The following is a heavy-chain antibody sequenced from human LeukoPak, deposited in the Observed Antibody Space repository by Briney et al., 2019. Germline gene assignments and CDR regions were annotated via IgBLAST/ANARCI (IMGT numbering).Heavy chain of an antibody. CDR2: ITNSGGGT. D-gene: IGHD6-19*01. V-gene: IGHV3-23*01. J-gene: IGHJ4*02. Sequence: GGSLRLSCAASGFTFSNYAMSWVRQAPGKGLEWVSCITNSGGGTYYADSVKGRFTISRDNSKNTLYLQMNSLRAEDTAVYYCAKDLWTDSSGWNYFDYWGQGTLVTVSS. CDR3: AKDLWTDSSGWNYFDY. CDR1: GFTFSNYA.